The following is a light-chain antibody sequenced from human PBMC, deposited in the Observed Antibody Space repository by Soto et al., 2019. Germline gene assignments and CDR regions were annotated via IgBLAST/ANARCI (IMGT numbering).Light chain of an antibody. Sequence: DIQMTHSPSARSASVGDRVTITCQASQDIKMYLNWYQQKPGKAPKTLIHESSKLETGVPSRFSGGGSGTDFTLTISSLQPEDIATYYCQNYDNPPLTFGGGTKVDIK. V-gene: IGKV1-33*01. CDR2: ESS. CDR3: QNYDNPPLT. CDR1: QDIKMY. J-gene: IGKJ4*01.